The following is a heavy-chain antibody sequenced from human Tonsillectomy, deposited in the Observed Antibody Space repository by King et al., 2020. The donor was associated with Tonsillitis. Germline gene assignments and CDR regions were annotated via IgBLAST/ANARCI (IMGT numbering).Heavy chain of an antibody. D-gene: IGHD2/OR15-2a*01. CDR1: GFSFSSYG. CDR2: ISYDGSNT. V-gene: IGHV3-30*18. J-gene: IGHJ6*02. CDR3: AKDRLYANYYYYGMDV. Sequence: QLVQSGGGVVQPGRSLRLSCAASGFSFSSYGMHWVRQGPGKGLEWVAIISYDGSNTYSADSVKGRFTISRDNSKNTLYLQMNSLTTEDTAVYYCAKDRLYANYYYYGMDVWGQGTTVTVSS.